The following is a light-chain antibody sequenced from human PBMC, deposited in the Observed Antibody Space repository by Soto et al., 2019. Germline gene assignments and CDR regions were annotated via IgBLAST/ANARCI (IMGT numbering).Light chain of an antibody. CDR2: AAS. J-gene: IGKJ1*01. V-gene: IGKV1-6*01. Sequence: AIPVTQSPSSLSASLGDRVTITWRASQGISNELGWYQQKTGKAPKLLIYAASSLQSGVPSRFSGSGYGTDFTLTISSLQTEDFATYYCLQDYNYPWTFGQGTKVDIK. CDR3: LQDYNYPWT. CDR1: QGISNE.